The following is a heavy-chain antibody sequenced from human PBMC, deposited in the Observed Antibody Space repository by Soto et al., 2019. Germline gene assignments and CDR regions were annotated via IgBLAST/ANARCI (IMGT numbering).Heavy chain of an antibody. Sequence: QVQLVESGGGVVQPGRSLRLSCAASGFTFSSYAMHWVRQAPGKGLEWVAVISYDGSNKYYADSVKGRFTISRENSKNTLYLQMNSLRAEDTAEYYCARDLGGYCTNGVCYSYYYGMDVWGQGTTVTVSS. V-gene: IGHV3-30-3*01. D-gene: IGHD2-8*01. CDR2: ISYDGSNK. J-gene: IGHJ6*02. CDR1: GFTFSSYA. CDR3: ARDLGGYCTNGVCYSYYYGMDV.